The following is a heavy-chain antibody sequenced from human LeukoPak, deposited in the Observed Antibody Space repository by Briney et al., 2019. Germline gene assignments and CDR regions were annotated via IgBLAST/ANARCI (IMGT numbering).Heavy chain of an antibody. J-gene: IGHJ4*02. V-gene: IGHV3-48*01. D-gene: IGHD6-13*01. Sequence: GGSLRLSFAASGFTFSSYSIKWVCQAPGKGLEWVSYINTISSTIYYADSVKGRFTISRDNAKNSLYLQMNSLRAEDTAVYYCTRVGSSSHFDYWGQGTLVTVSS. CDR3: TRVGSSSHFDY. CDR2: INTISSTI. CDR1: GFTFSSYS.